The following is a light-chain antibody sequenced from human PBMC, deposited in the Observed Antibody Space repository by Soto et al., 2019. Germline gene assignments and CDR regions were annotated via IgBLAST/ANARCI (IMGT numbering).Light chain of an antibody. CDR2: SAS. CDR1: QSFSSY. Sequence: EIVLTQSPATLSLSPGERATLSWRASQSFSSYLAWYQQKPGQAPRLLIHSASSRATGIPDRFSGSGSGTDFTLTISRLEPEDFAVYYCQQYGSSLTFGGGTKVDIK. V-gene: IGKV3-20*01. J-gene: IGKJ4*01. CDR3: QQYGSSLT.